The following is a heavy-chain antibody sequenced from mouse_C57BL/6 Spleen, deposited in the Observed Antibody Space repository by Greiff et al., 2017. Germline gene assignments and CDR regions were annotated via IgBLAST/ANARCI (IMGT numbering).Heavy chain of an antibody. Sequence: EVKLMESGGGLVKPGGSLKLSCAASGFTFSDYGMHWVRQAPEKGLEWVAYISSGSSTIYYADTVKGRFTISRDNAKNTLFLQMTSLRSEDTAMYYCARPGLLLFDYWGQGTTLTVSS. CDR1: GFTFSDYG. J-gene: IGHJ2*01. D-gene: IGHD2-10*01. CDR3: ARPGLLLFDY. V-gene: IGHV5-17*01. CDR2: ISSGSSTI.